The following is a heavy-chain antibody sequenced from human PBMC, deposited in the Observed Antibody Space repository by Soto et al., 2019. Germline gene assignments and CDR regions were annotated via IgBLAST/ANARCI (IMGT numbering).Heavy chain of an antibody. CDR3: ARDPSYYDFWSGYYTIYYYYMDV. CDR2: ISAYNGNT. V-gene: IGHV1-18*01. J-gene: IGHJ6*03. D-gene: IGHD3-3*01. Sequence: ASVKVSCKASGDTFTSYGISWVRQAPGQGLEWMGWISAYNGNTNYAQKLQGRVTMTTDTSTSTAYMELRSLRSDDTAVYYCARDPSYYDFWSGYYTIYYYYMDVWGKGTTVTVSS. CDR1: GDTFTSYG.